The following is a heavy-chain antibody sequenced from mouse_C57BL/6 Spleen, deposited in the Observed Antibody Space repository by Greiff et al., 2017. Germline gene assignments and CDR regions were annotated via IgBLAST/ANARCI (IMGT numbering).Heavy chain of an antibody. CDR3: AREGIYDGYYGFDY. Sequence: QVQLKESGAELVRPGTSVKMSCKASGYTFTNYWIGWAKQRPGHGLEWIGDIYPGGGYTNYNEKFKGKATLTADKSSSTAYKQFSSLTSEDSAIYYCAREGIYDGYYGFDYWGQGTTLTVSS. D-gene: IGHD2-3*01. CDR1: GYTFTNYW. CDR2: IYPGGGYT. J-gene: IGHJ2*01. V-gene: IGHV1-63*01.